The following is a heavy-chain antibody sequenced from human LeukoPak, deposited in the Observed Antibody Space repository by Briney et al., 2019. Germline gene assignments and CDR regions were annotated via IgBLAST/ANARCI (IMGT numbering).Heavy chain of an antibody. D-gene: IGHD2-15*01. Sequence: SETLPLTCTVSGGSIRSYYWSWIRQPPGKGLEWMGYIFYSGSTDSNPSLKSRVTISVDTSKNQFSLKLSSVTAADTAVHYCARTYCSGGSCHFDHWGQGTLVTVSS. J-gene: IGHJ4*02. CDR1: GGSIRSYY. CDR3: ARTYCSGGSCHFDH. V-gene: IGHV4-59*08. CDR2: IFYSGST.